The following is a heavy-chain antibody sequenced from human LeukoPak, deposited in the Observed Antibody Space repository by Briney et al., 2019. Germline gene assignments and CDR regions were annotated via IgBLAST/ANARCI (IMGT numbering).Heavy chain of an antibody. J-gene: IGHJ6*02. Sequence: ASETLSLTCAVYGGSFSGYYWSWVRQPPGKGLGWIGEINHSGSTNYNPSLKSRVTISVDTSKNQFSLKLSSVIAADTAVYYCARVPDPVYYYYGMDVWGQGTTVTVSS. CDR3: ARVPDPVYYYYGMDV. CDR1: GGSFSGYY. CDR2: INHSGST. V-gene: IGHV4-34*01.